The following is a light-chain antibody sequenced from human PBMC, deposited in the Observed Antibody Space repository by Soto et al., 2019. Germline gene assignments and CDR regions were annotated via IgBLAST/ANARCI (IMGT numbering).Light chain of an antibody. V-gene: IGKV1-5*03. J-gene: IGKJ1*01. Sequence: DTQMTQSPSTLSASVGDRVTITCRASQSISSWLAWYQLKPGKAPKLLISKASSLESGVPSRFSGSGSGTDFTLTISSLQPDDFATYYCQQYNSYAWTFGQGTKVDIK. CDR1: QSISSW. CDR2: KAS. CDR3: QQYNSYAWT.